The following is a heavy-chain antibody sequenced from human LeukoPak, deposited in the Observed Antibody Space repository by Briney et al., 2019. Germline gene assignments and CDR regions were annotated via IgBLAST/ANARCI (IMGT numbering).Heavy chain of an antibody. V-gene: IGHV3-21*01. D-gene: IGHD5-24*01. Sequence: GGSLRLSCAASGFTFSSYSMNWVSQAPGKGLEWVSSISSSSSYIYYADSVKGRFTISRDNAKNSLYLQMNRLRAEDTAVYYCARDEDYGYKDFDYWGQGTLVTVSS. CDR1: GFTFSSYS. J-gene: IGHJ4*02. CDR2: ISSSSSYI. CDR3: ARDEDYGYKDFDY.